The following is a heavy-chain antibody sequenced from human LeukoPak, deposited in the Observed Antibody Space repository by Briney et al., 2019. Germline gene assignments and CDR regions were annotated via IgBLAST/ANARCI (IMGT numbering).Heavy chain of an antibody. CDR2: IYYSGST. CDR3: ARDGGLYYDILIPV. V-gene: IGHV4-38-2*02. J-gene: IGHJ4*02. CDR1: GYSISSGYY. D-gene: IGHD3-9*01. Sequence: KPSETLSLTCTVSGYSISSGYYWGWIRQPPGKGLEWIGSIYYSGSTYYNPSLKSRVTISVDTSKNQFSLKLSSVTAADTAVYYCARDGGLYYDILIPVWGQGTLVTVSS.